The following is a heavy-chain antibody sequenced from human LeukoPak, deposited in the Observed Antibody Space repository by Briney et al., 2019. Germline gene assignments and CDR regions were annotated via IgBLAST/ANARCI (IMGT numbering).Heavy chain of an antibody. V-gene: IGHV3-53*01. CDR2: IYSGGGT. CDR3: ASLSPRGAASES. J-gene: IGHJ1*01. Sequence: PGGSLRLSCAASGFTVSSNYMSWVRQAPGKGLDWVSVIYSGGGTYYADSVKGRFTISRDNSKNTLYLQMNSLRAEDTAVYYCASLSPRGAASESWGQGTLVTVSS. CDR1: GFTVSSNY. D-gene: IGHD2-15*01.